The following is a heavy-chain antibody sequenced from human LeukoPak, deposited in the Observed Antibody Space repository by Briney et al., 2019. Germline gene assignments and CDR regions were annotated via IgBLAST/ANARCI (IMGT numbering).Heavy chain of an antibody. D-gene: IGHD6-19*01. CDR2: ISWDGTT. J-gene: IGHJ4*02. Sequence: GGSLRLSCAASGFTFEDYTLHWARHAPGKTLEWVSLISWDGTTYYTDSVKGRFTMSRDNSKNSLYLQMDTLRSEDTAFYYCVKDLSFESSGHVFEYWGQGTLVTVSS. V-gene: IGHV3-43*01. CDR3: VKDLSFESSGHVFEY. CDR1: GFTFEDYT.